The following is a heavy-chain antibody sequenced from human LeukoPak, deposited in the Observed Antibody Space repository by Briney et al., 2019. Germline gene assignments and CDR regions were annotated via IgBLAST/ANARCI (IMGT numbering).Heavy chain of an antibody. CDR3: AREVPLYSSSWYANPLDY. CDR1: GYTFTSYG. D-gene: IGHD6-13*01. J-gene: IGHJ4*02. Sequence: GASVTVSCKASGYTFTSYGISWVRQAPGQGLEWMGWISAYNGNKNYAQKLQGRVTITTDTSTSTAYMQLRSLRSDDTAVYYCAREVPLYSSSWYANPLDYWGQGTLVTVSS. CDR2: ISAYNGNK. V-gene: IGHV1-18*04.